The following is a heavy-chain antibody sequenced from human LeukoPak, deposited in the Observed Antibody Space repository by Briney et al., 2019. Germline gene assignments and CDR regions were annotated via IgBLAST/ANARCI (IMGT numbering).Heavy chain of an antibody. CDR3: ARDRSLGFGELLLIDY. CDR2: ISFGSVI. D-gene: IGHD3-10*01. J-gene: IGHJ4*02. Sequence: GGSLRLSCAASGFAFRDYNMNWVRQAPGKGLEWVLYISFGSVIYYADSVKGRFIISRDNAKNSLYLQMNSLRAEDTAVYYCARDRSLGFGELLLIDYWGQGTLVTVSS. V-gene: IGHV3-69-1*01. CDR1: GFAFRDYN.